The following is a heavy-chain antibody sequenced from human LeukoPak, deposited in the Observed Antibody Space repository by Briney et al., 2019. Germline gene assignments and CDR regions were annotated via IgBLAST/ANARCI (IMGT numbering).Heavy chain of an antibody. V-gene: IGHV5-51*03. CDR1: GYNFANYW. CDR2: IWPSDSTT. J-gene: IGHJ5*01. CDR3: ARLGYAYGQGDS. Sequence: GQSLTIFCTGSGYNFANYWIGWVRQMPGKGLEWMGIIWPSDSTTKYSPSFQGQVSISVDKSIGTAYLQWSSLQASDTAIYFCARLGYAYGQGDSWGRGTLVTVSS. D-gene: IGHD3-10*01.